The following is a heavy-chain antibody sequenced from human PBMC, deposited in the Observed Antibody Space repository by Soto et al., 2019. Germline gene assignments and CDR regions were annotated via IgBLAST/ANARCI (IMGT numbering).Heavy chain of an antibody. CDR3: ARLSSVVSDSPQYYYYYGMDV. Sequence: ASVKVSCKASGYTFTSYGISWVRQAPGRGLEWMGWISAYNGNTNYAQKLKGRVTMTTDTSTSTAYMELRSLRSDDTAVYYCARLSSVVSDSPQYYYYYGMDVWGQGTTVTVSS. V-gene: IGHV1-18*01. CDR1: GYTFTSYG. CDR2: ISAYNGNT. J-gene: IGHJ6*02. D-gene: IGHD2-21*02.